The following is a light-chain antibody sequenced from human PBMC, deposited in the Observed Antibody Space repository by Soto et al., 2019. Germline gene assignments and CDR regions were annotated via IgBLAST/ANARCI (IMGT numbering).Light chain of an antibody. CDR3: ATWDRSLSVVV. CDR2: DND. V-gene: IGLV1-51*01. J-gene: IGLJ2*01. Sequence: QSVLTQPPSVSAAPGQKVTISCSGSSSSIGNNYVFWYQQLPGTAPKLLIYDNDKRPSGSPDRFSGSKSATSATLRITGLETGDEDDDYCATWDRSLSVVVFGGGTKLTVL. CDR1: SSSIGNNY.